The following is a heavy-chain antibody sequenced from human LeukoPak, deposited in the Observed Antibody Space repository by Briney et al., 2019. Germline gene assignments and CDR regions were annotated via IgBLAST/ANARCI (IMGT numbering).Heavy chain of an antibody. D-gene: IGHD3-10*01. J-gene: IGHJ4*02. CDR2: IYYSGST. V-gene: IGHV4-59*01. CDR3: ARVLGPYHYGSGSYEPSYDY. CDR1: GGSISSYY. Sequence: SETLSLTCTVSGGSISSYYWSWIRQPPGKGLEWIGYIYYSGSTNYNPSLKSRVTISVDTSKNQFSLKLSSVTAADTAVYYCARVLGPYHYGSGSYEPSYDYWGQGTLVTVSS.